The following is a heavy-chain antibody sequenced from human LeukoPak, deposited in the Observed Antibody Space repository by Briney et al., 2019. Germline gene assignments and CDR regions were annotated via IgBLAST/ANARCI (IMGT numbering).Heavy chain of an antibody. D-gene: IGHD4-17*01. CDR3: ARPPPQFGDYPTFDY. Sequence: GGSLRLSCSASGFIFSSYAMHWVRQAPGKRLEYVSAISTNGGSTYYADFVKGRFTISRDNSKNTLYLQMSSLRIEDTAVYYCARPPPQFGDYPTFDYWGQGTLVTVSS. CDR1: GFIFSSYA. CDR2: ISTNGGST. J-gene: IGHJ4*02. V-gene: IGHV3-64D*06.